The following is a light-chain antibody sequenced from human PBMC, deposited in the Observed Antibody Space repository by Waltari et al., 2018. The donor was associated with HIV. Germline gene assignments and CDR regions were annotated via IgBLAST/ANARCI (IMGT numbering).Light chain of an antibody. CDR1: QSGSSH. J-gene: IGKJ1*01. CDR3: QQYNNWPPWT. CDR2: DAS. V-gene: IGKV3-15*01. Sequence: VMTQSSATLSVSPGQRVTLSCRASQSGSSHLAWYLQPPGQAPRLLIYDASTRASGVPARFSGSGSWTDFTLTITSLQSEDFAVYYCQQYNNWPPWTFGQGTRVQIK.